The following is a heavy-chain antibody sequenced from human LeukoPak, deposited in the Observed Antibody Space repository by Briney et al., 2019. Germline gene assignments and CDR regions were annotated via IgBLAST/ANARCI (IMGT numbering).Heavy chain of an antibody. CDR2: IRYDGSNK. Sequence: GGSLRLSCAASGFTFSSYGMHWVRQAPGKGLEWVAFIRYDGSNKYYADSVKGRFTISRDNSKNTLYLQMNSLRAEDTAVYYCAKEPTEYRLLYWPPDYWGQGTLVTVSS. D-gene: IGHD2-2*02. CDR1: GFTFSSYG. J-gene: IGHJ4*02. V-gene: IGHV3-30*02. CDR3: AKEPTEYRLLYWPPDY.